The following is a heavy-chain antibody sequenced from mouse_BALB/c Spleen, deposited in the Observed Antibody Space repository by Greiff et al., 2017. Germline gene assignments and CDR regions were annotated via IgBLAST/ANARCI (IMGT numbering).Heavy chain of an antibody. CDR1: GFSLTSYG. Sequence: VKLQESGPGLVAPSQSLSITCTVSGFSLTSYGVHWVRQPPGKGLEWLGVIWAGGSTNYNSALMSRLSISKDNSKSQVFLKMNSLQTDDTAMYYCARDHYYGYAYAMDYWGQGTSVTVSS. V-gene: IGHV2-9*02. J-gene: IGHJ4*01. CDR2: IWAGGST. CDR3: ARDHYYGYAYAMDY. D-gene: IGHD1-2*01.